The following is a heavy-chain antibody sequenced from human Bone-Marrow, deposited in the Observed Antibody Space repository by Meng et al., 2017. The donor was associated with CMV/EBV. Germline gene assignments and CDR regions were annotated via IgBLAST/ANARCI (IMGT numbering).Heavy chain of an antibody. CDR2: MNPNSGNT. CDR1: GYTFTSYD. Sequence: ASAQVSCKASGYTFTSYDINWVRQATGQGREWMGWMNPNSGNTGYAQKFQGRVTMTRNTSISTAYMELSSLRSEDTAVYYCARGVGMVLLWFGGPDWFDPWGQGTLVTVSS. J-gene: IGHJ5*02. D-gene: IGHD3-10*01. CDR3: ARGVGMVLLWFGGPDWFDP. V-gene: IGHV1-8*01.